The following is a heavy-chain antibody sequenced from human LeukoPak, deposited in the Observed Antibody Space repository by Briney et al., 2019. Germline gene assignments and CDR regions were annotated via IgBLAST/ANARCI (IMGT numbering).Heavy chain of an antibody. CDR2: FDPEDGET. CDR1: GYTLTELS. CDR3: ATSRYYDSSGYSQDYMDV. D-gene: IGHD3-22*01. Sequence: ASVKVSCKVSGYTLTELSMHWVRQAPGKGLEWMGGFDPEDGETIYAQKFQGRVTMTEDTSTDTAYMELSSLRSEDTAVYYCATSRYYDSSGYSQDYMDVWGKGTTVTISS. J-gene: IGHJ6*03. V-gene: IGHV1-24*01.